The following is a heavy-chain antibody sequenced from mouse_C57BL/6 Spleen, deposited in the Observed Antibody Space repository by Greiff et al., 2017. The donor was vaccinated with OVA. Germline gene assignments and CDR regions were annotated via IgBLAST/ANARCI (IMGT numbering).Heavy chain of an antibody. Sequence: QVQLQQSGPELVRTGASVKISCKAPGYTFTSHWMQWVRQRPGQGLEWIGEIFPGSGSTYYNEKFKGKATLTVDTSSSTAYMQLSSLTSEDSAVYFCASYYYGSSYSAYWGQGTLVTVSA. J-gene: IGHJ3*01. CDR1: GYTFTSHW. CDR3: ASYYYGSSYSAY. V-gene: IGHV1-56*01. CDR2: IFPGSGST. D-gene: IGHD1-1*01.